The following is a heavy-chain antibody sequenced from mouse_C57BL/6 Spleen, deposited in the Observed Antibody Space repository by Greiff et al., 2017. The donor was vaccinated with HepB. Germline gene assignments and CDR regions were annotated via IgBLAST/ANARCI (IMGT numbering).Heavy chain of an antibody. J-gene: IGHJ4*01. CDR2: ISSGSSTI. CDR1: GFTFSDYG. CDR3: ARGYFYAMDY. Sequence: EVNVVESGGGLVKPGGSLKLSCAASGFTFSDYGMHWVRQAPEKGLEWVAYISSGSSTIYYADTVKGRFTISRDNATNTLFLQMTSLRSEDTAMYYCARGYFYAMDYWGQGTSVTVSS. V-gene: IGHV5-17*01.